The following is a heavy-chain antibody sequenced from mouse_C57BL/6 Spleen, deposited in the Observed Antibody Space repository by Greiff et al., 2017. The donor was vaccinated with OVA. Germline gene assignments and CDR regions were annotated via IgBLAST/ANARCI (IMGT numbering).Heavy chain of an antibody. CDR1: GYTFTSYW. CDR3: ERSSTVVGDLDY. CDR2: IYPGSGST. J-gene: IGHJ2*01. Sequence: QVQLQQPGAELVKPGASVKMSCQASGYTFTSYWITWVKQRPGQGLEWIGDIYPGSGSTKYNEKFKSKATLTVDTSSSTAYMQLSSLTSETSAVYYCERSSTVVGDLDYWGQGTTLTVSS. D-gene: IGHD1-1*01. V-gene: IGHV1-55*01.